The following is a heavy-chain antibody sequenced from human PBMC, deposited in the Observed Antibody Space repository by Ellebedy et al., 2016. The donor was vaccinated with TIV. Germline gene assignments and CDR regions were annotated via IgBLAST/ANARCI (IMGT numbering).Heavy chain of an antibody. J-gene: IGHJ4*02. CDR3: AREMWRYCSSTSCSLD. Sequence: SQTLSLTXXVYGGSFSGYYWSWIRQPPGKGLEWIGEINHSGSTNYNPSLKSRVTISVDTSKNQFSLKLSSVTAADTAVYYCAREMWRYCSSTSCSLDWGQGTLVTVSS. D-gene: IGHD2-2*01. V-gene: IGHV4-34*01. CDR1: GGSFSGYY. CDR2: INHSGST.